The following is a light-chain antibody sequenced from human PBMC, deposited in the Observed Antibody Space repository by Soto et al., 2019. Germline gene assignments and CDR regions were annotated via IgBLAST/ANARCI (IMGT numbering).Light chain of an antibody. CDR1: QSVSSNY. J-gene: IGKJ3*01. CDR3: QQYGSTPFT. CDR2: GAS. V-gene: IGKV3-20*01. Sequence: EIVVTQSPGTLSLSPGERATLSCRASQSVSSNYLARYQQKPGQAPRLLIYGASSRASDIPDRFSGSGSGTDFPLIISRLEPEDFAMYYCQQYGSTPFTFGPGTKVDVK.